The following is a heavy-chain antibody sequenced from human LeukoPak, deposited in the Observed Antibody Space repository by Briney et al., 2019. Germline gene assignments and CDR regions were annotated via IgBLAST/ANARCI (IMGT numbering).Heavy chain of an antibody. CDR3: ARYLLNSDLDY. D-gene: IGHD2-21*02. CDR2: IYSGGST. Sequence: GGSLRLSCAASGFTVSSNYMSWVRQAPGKGLEWVSVIYSGGSTYYADSVKGRFTISRDNSKNTLYLQMDSLRAEDTAVYYCARYLLNSDLDYWGQGTLVTVSS. J-gene: IGHJ4*02. V-gene: IGHV3-53*01. CDR1: GFTVSSNY.